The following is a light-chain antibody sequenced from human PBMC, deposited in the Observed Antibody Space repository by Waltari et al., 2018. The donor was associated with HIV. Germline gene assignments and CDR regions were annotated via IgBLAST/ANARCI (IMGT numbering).Light chain of an antibody. CDR2: TAS. CDR1: RVVSPW. V-gene: IGKV1-12*02. J-gene: IGKJ3*01. Sequence: IQMTQSPSSVPASVGDRVTIPCRARRVVSPWLAWYQQKPGQVPRLLVHTASNWQGGVPARFSGSGSGTDFTLTINGLQPEDYATYYCQQTRFSPFNFGPGTKV. CDR3: QQTRFSPFN.